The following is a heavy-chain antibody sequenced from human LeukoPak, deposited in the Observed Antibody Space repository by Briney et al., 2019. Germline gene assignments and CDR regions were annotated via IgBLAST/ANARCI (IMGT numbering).Heavy chain of an antibody. CDR1: GYSFTHYA. Sequence: ASVKVSCKTSGYSFTHYAISWVRQAPGQGLEWMGWISTYNGDTKYAQKLQGRFTMTSDTSTSTAYMELRSLTPDDTAVYYCARDPSNTSGWYIYFDFWGQGTLVTVSS. CDR3: ARDPSNTSGWYIYFDF. V-gene: IGHV1-18*01. J-gene: IGHJ4*02. D-gene: IGHD6-19*01. CDR2: ISTYNGDT.